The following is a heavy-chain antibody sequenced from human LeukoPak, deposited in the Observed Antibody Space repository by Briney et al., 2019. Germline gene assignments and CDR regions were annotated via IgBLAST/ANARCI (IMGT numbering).Heavy chain of an antibody. V-gene: IGHV3-48*02. CDR2: IAASGSTI. J-gene: IGHJ4*02. CDR3: SRAPGLEY. CDR1: GFTFSTYS. Sequence: GGSLRLSCAASGFTFSTYSMNWVRQAPGKGLEWLSFIAASGSTIYYADSVRGRFTISRDNAKNSLYLQMNSLRDEDTAVYYCSRAPGLEYWGRGTLIIVST.